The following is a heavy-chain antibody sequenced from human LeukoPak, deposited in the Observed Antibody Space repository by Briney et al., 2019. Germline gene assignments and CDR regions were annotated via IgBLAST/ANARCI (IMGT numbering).Heavy chain of an antibody. Sequence: ASVKVSCKASGYTFTSYYMHWVRQAPGQGLEWMGIINPSGGSTSYAQKFRGRVTMTRDTSTSTVYMELSSLRSEDTAVYYCAKARKTNWVDYWGQGTLVTVSS. V-gene: IGHV1-46*01. CDR3: AKARKTNWVDY. J-gene: IGHJ4*02. CDR1: GYTFTSYY. CDR2: INPSGGST. D-gene: IGHD7-27*01.